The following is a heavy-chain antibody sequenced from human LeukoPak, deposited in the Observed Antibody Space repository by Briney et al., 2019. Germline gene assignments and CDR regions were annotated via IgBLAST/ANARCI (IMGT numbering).Heavy chain of an antibody. J-gene: IGHJ4*02. CDR3: ARASENAGYDTSGYRPYYFDY. CDR2: IYPGNSDT. D-gene: IGHD3-22*01. Sequence: GESLKISCKGVGYSFTSYWIGWVRQMPGKGLEWMGIIYPGNSDTRYSPSFQGQVTISADKSISTAYLQWSSLKASHTAMYYCARASENAGYDTSGYRPYYFDYWGQGTLVTVSS. V-gene: IGHV5-51*01. CDR1: GYSFTSYW.